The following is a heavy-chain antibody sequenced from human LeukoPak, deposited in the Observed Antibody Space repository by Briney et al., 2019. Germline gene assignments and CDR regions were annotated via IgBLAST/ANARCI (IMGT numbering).Heavy chain of an antibody. Sequence: ASVTVSCKASGYTFTSYVIRWVRQAPGQGLAWMGWINPYNGNTNYAQKLQGRVTMTTDTSTNTAYMRLRTLRSDDTAVYYCARDVCSSTSCYRLEYFQHWGQGTLVTVSS. CDR1: GYTFTSYV. V-gene: IGHV1-18*01. D-gene: IGHD2-2*01. J-gene: IGHJ1*01. CDR3: ARDVCSSTSCYRLEYFQH. CDR2: INPYNGNT.